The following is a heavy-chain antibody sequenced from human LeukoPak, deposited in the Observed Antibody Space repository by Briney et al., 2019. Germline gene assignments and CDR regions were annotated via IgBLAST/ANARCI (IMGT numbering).Heavy chain of an antibody. V-gene: IGHV4-4*02. CDR1: GGSISSSNW. CDR3: ARGVVITGLDY. D-gene: IGHD3-3*01. J-gene: IGHJ4*02. CDR2: IYHSGST. Sequence: SETLSLTCAVSGGSISSSNWWSGVRQPPGQGLGWIGEIYHSGSTNYNPFLKSRVTTPVHTSKNQFSLMLTSVTAADTAVYYCARGVVITGLDYWRQGTLVTVSS.